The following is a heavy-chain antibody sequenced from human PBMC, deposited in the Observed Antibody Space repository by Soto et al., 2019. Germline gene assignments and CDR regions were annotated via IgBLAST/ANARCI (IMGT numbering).Heavy chain of an antibody. V-gene: IGHV1-69*06. CDR3: ARGGYNWNDAGYYYYGMDV. CDR1: GGTFSSYA. D-gene: IGHD1-20*01. Sequence: QVQLVQSGAEVKKPGSSVKVSCKASGGTFSSYAISWVRQAPGQGLEWMGGIIPIFGTANYAQKFQGRVTITADKSTSTAYMELSSLRSEDTAVYYCARGGYNWNDAGYYYYGMDVWGQGTTVTVSS. CDR2: IIPIFGTA. J-gene: IGHJ6*02.